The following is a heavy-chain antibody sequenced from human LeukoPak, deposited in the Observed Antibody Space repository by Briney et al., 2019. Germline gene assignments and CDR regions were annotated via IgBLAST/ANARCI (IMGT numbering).Heavy chain of an antibody. CDR3: ARLLDNDSSGDPDTFDM. J-gene: IGHJ3*02. Sequence: PSETLSLTCSVSGGSMSSHYWSWIRQPPGKGLEWIGYIYYSGKTYYNPSLESRVSISVDTSKNHFSLKLTSVTAADPAVYSCARLLDNDSSGDPDTFDMWGQGTMVTVSS. V-gene: IGHV4-59*11. D-gene: IGHD3-22*01. CDR2: IYYSGKT. CDR1: GGSMSSHY.